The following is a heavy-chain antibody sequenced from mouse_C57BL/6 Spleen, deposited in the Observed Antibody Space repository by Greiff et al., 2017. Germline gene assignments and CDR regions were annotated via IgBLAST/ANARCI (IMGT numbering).Heavy chain of an antibody. CDR2: INPSNGGT. CDR3: ARGDFYYYAMDY. J-gene: IGHJ4*01. CDR1: GYTFTSYW. V-gene: IGHV1-53*01. Sequence: QVQLQQPGTELVKPGASVKLSCKASGYTFTSYWMHWVKQRPGQGLEWIGNINPSNGGTNYNEKFKSKATLTVDKSSSTAYMQLSSLTSEDAAVYYCARGDFYYYAMDYWGQGTSVTVSS. D-gene: IGHD3-3*01.